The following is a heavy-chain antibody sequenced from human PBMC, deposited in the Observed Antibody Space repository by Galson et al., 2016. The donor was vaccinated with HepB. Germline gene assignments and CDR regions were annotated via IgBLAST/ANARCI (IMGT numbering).Heavy chain of an antibody. CDR2: IYPFESET. Sequence: QSGAEVKKPGESLKISCQGSGYSFSSYWVGWVRQMPGKGLEWMGIIYPFESETRYSPSSQGQVTISADKSISTAYLQWSSLKASDSAMYYCARLYGYSGYDSIDYWGQGTLVTVSS. J-gene: IGHJ4*02. D-gene: IGHD5-12*01. CDR1: GYSFSSYW. CDR3: ARLYGYSGYDSIDY. V-gene: IGHV5-51*01.